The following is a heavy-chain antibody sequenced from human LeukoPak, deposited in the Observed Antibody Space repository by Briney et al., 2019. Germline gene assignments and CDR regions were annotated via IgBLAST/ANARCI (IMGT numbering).Heavy chain of an antibody. CDR1: GFTFSTYA. CDR2: IGSNGVDT. J-gene: IGHJ5*02. V-gene: IGHV3-23*01. D-gene: IGHD3-16*01. CDR3: ARGGRWFDP. Sequence: GGSLRLSCTASGFTFSTYAMGWARQAPGKGLEWVSGIGSNGVDTYYADSAKGRFTISRDNSKNTLYLQMNSLRAEDTALYYCARGGRWFDPWGQGTLVTISS.